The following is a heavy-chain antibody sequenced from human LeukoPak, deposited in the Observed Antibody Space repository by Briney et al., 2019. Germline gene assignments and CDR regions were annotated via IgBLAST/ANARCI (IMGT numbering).Heavy chain of an antibody. D-gene: IGHD5-12*01. J-gene: IGHJ4*02. CDR3: AREERGLAIDY. Sequence: PGGSLRLSCAASGFIFSNYAMHWVRQAPGKGLEYVSAISSSGDNTYYANSMKGRFTISRDNSKNTLFLQMGSLRAEDMAVYYCAREERGLAIDYWGQGTLVTVSS. V-gene: IGHV3-64*01. CDR2: ISSSGDNT. CDR1: GFIFSNYA.